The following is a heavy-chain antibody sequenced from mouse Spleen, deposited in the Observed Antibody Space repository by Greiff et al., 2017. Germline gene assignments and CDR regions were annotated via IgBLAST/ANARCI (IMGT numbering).Heavy chain of an antibody. Sequence: EVKLVESGGGLVKRGGSLKLSCAASGFTFSSYYMSWVRQTPEKRLEWVATISSGGGSTYYPDSVKGRFTISRDNAKNTLYLQMSSLNSEDTAVYYCARAGYEGYFDYWGQGTTLTVSS. J-gene: IGHJ2*01. CDR2: ISSGGGST. CDR1: GFTFSSYY. V-gene: IGHV5-9*04. D-gene: IGHD3-1*01. CDR3: ARAGYEGYFDY.